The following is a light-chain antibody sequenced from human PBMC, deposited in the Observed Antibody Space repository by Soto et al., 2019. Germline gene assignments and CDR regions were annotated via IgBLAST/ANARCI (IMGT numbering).Light chain of an antibody. CDR1: QSVGNS. J-gene: IGKJ4*02. Sequence: DIHMTQSPSTLSASVGDRVSITCRASQSVGNSLAWYQQRPGKAPKLLIFDASTLESGVPSKFSGSGSDTEFTFTISSLQPDDSATYYCQQYNTYGLTFGGGTKVDIK. CDR2: DAS. V-gene: IGKV1-5*01. CDR3: QQYNTYGLT.